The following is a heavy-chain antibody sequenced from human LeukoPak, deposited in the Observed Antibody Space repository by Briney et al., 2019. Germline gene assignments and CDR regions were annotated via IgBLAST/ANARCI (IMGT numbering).Heavy chain of an antibody. CDR3: ARSQLGGDY. CDR1: GFTFGSYG. Sequence: PGGSLRLSCAASGFTFGSYGMHWVRQAPGKGLEWVAVIWYDGSNKYYADSVKGRFTISRDNSKNTLDLQMSSLRADDTAVYYCARSQLGGDYWGQGTLVTVSS. V-gene: IGHV3-30*19. J-gene: IGHJ4*02. D-gene: IGHD6-6*01. CDR2: IWYDGSNK.